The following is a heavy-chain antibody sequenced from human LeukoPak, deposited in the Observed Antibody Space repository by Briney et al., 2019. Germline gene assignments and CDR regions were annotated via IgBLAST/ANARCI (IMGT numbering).Heavy chain of an antibody. Sequence: GASVTASCKVSGYTLTELSMHWVRQAPGKGLEWMGGFDPEDGETIYAQKFQGRVTMTEDTSTDTAYMELSSLRSEDTAVYYCATDLVGATTTRGVEYFQHWGQGTLVTVSS. J-gene: IGHJ1*01. CDR1: GYTLTELS. CDR3: ATDLVGATTTRGVEYFQH. CDR2: FDPEDGET. V-gene: IGHV1-24*01. D-gene: IGHD1-26*01.